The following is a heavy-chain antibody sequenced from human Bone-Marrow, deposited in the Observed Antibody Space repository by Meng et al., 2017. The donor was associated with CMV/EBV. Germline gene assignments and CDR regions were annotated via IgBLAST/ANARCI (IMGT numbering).Heavy chain of an antibody. V-gene: IGHV3-7*01. J-gene: IGHJ4*02. D-gene: IGHD3-16*01. CDR2: IKQDGSEK. CDR3: AKDLGLLLRVFDY. CDR1: GFTFSSYW. Sequence: GESLKISCAASGFTFSSYWMSWVRQAPGKGLEWVANIKQDGSEKYYADSVKGRFTISRDNSKNTLYLQMNSLRAEDTAVYYCAKDLGLLLRVFDYWGQGTLVTVSS.